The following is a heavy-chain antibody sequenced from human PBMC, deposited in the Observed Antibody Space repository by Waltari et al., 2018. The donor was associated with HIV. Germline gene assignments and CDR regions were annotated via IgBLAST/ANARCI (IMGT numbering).Heavy chain of an antibody. CDR2: IDWDDDK. CDR1: GFSLSTRGLC. D-gene: IGHD3-10*01. J-gene: IGHJ3*02. CDR3: ARHVSGENAFDI. Sequence: QVTLRESGPALVKPTQTLTLTCTFSGFSLSTRGLCVSWIRQPPGKAREWLARIDWDDDKYYSTSLKTRLTISKDTSKNQVVLTMTNMDPVDTATYYCARHVSGENAFDIWGQGTMVTVSS. V-gene: IGHV2-70*15.